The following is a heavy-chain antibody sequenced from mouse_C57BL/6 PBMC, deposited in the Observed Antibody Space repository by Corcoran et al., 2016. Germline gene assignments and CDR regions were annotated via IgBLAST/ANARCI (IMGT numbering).Heavy chain of an antibody. D-gene: IGHD1-1*01. J-gene: IGHJ4*01. V-gene: IGHV14-3*01. CDR1: GFNIKNTY. CDR3: ARHYGSRHHYYAMDY. Sequence: EVQLKQSVAELVRPGASVKLSCTAAGFNIKNTYMHWVKQRPEQGLEWIGRIDPANGHTKYAPKFQGKATITTDTSSNTAYLQLSSLTSEDTAIYYCARHYGSRHHYYAMDYWGQGTSVTVSS. CDR2: IDPANGHT.